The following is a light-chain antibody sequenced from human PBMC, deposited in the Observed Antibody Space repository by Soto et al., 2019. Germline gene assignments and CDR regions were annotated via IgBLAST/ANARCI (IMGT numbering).Light chain of an antibody. CDR3: QKYNSAPPFA. CDR2: AAS. J-gene: IGKJ4*01. V-gene: IGKV1-27*01. Sequence: DIQMTQSPSSLSASVGDRVTITCRASQGISNYLAWYQQKPWKVPKLLIYAASTLQSGVPSRFSGSGSETDFALTISSLQPEDVATYYCQKYNSAPPFAFGGGTKVEIK. CDR1: QGISNY.